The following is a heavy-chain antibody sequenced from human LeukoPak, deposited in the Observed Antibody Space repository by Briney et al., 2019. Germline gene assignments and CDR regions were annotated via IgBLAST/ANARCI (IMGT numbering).Heavy chain of an antibody. J-gene: IGHJ3*02. Sequence: PAETLSLSCTVSGYSISSGYYWGWIRQPPGRGLEWIGYVDYTGSTNYNPSLKSRVTISIGTFKNHFSLKLRSVTAADTAVYYCARDDGVFTIADGRGVFDIWGQGTMVAVSS. CDR1: GYSISSGYY. D-gene: IGHD3-9*01. V-gene: IGHV4-61*03. CDR2: VDYTGST. CDR3: ARDDGVFTIADGRGVFDI.